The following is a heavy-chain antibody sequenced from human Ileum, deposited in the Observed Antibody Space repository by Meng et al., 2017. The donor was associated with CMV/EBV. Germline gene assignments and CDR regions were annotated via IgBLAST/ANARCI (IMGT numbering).Heavy chain of an antibody. CDR1: GDSVSSNSAA. V-gene: IGHV6-1*01. J-gene: IGHJ5*02. D-gene: IGHD1-1*01. CDR2: TYYRSKWYN. Sequence: GDSVSSNSAAWNWIRQSPSRGLEWLGRTYYRSKWYNDYAVSVKSRITINPDTSKNQFSLQLNSVTPEDTAVYYCASHPQTGGEWFDPWGQGTLVTVSS. CDR3: ASHPQTGGEWFDP.